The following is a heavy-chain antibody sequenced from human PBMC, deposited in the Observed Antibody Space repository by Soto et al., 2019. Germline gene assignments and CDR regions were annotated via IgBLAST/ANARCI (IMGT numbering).Heavy chain of an antibody. Sequence: GRSLRLSCATSGLTLSSYWIPWVCQAPGKRLVWVSRINSDGSSTSYADSVKGRFTISRDNAKNTLYLQMNSLRAEDTAVYYYSRGQYYYDNSGYHYFDYWGQGTLVTXSS. CDR3: SRGQYYYDNSGYHYFDY. CDR1: GLTLSSYW. CDR2: INSDGSST. V-gene: IGHV3-74*01. D-gene: IGHD3-22*01. J-gene: IGHJ4*02.